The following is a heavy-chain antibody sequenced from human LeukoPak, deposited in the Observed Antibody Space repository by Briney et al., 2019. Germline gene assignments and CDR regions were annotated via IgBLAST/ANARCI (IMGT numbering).Heavy chain of an antibody. CDR3: TAVRGHYDSSGYSGY. CDR2: ISSTSVTK. Sequence: TGGSLRLSCAASGFTFSNYSMNWVRQAPGKGLEWVSYISSTSVTKYYADFVKGRCTISRDNAQNSLYLQMNSLRAEDTAVYYCTAVRGHYDSSGYSGYWGQGTLVTVSS. J-gene: IGHJ4*02. CDR1: GFTFSNYS. V-gene: IGHV3-48*04. D-gene: IGHD3-22*01.